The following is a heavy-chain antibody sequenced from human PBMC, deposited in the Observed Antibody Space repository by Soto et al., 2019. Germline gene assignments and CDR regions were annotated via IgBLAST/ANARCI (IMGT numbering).Heavy chain of an antibody. V-gene: IGHV1-24*01. CDR1: GYTLNELQ. CDR2: FDPDDRDGNT. J-gene: IGHJ5*02. CDR3: ARSGASMEKYGGYGPSPPPEINWFDP. D-gene: IGHD5-12*01. Sequence: GASVKVSCKVSGYTLNELQIHWVRQTPGKGLDWLGGFDPDDRDGNTVSAQTFQDRLTMTEDTSTNTAHMELSSLKASDTAMYYCARSGASMEKYGGYGPSPPPEINWFDPWGQGTLVTVSS.